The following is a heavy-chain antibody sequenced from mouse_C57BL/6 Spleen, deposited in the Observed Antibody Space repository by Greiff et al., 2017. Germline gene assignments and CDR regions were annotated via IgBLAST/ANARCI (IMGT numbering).Heavy chain of an antibody. CDR1: GFSLTSYG. CDR3: ARDRELDWYFDV. J-gene: IGHJ1*03. Sequence: QVQLQQSGPGLVQPSQSLSITCTVSGFSLTSYGVHWVRQSPGKGLEWLGVIWSGGGTAYNAAFISRLSISKDNSESQVFFKMNSLKTDDTAIYYCARDRELDWYFDVWGTGTTVTVSS. D-gene: IGHD4-1*01. V-gene: IGHV2-2*01. CDR2: IWSGGGT.